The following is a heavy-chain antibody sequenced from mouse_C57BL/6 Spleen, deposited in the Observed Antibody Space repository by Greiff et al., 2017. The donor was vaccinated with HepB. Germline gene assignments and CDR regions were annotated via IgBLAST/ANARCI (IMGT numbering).Heavy chain of an antibody. CDR1: GYTFTDYN. J-gene: IGHJ2*01. Sequence: VQLQQSGPELVKPGASVKIPCKASGYTFTDYNMDWVKQSHGKSLEWIGDINPNNGGTIYNQKFKGKATLTVDKSSSTAYMELRSLTSEDTAVYYCARRGYYGNYVYYFDYWGQGTTLTVSS. V-gene: IGHV1-18*01. CDR3: ARRGYYGNYVYYFDY. CDR2: INPNNGGT. D-gene: IGHD2-1*01.